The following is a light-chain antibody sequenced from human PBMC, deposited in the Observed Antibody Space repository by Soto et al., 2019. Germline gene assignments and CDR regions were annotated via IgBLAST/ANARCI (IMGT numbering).Light chain of an antibody. V-gene: IGKV1-9*01. Sequence: IQLTQSPSSLSASVGDRVTITCRASQDIAKFLAWFQQTPGKAPKLLVYSASTLHSAVPSRFSGSGSGTDFALSISSLQPEDVATYYCQHVKSYPSSFGQGAKLEIK. CDR1: QDIAKF. CDR3: QHVKSYPSS. J-gene: IGKJ2*03. CDR2: SAS.